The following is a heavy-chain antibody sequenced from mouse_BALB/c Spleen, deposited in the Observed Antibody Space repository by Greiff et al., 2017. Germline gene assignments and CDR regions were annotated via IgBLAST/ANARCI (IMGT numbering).Heavy chain of an antibody. V-gene: IGHV1-14*01. D-gene: IGHD1-1*01. J-gene: IGHJ1*01. CDR3: ASTTELAEKNFDV. Sequence: VQLQQSGPELVKPGASVKMSCKASGYTFTSYVMHWVKQKPGQGLEWIGYINPYNDGTKYNEKFKGKAQLTVDTSSSTAYMQFSSLTTEDSAIYYCASTTELAEKNFDVWGAGTTVTVSS. CDR1: GYTFTSYV. CDR2: INPYNDGT.